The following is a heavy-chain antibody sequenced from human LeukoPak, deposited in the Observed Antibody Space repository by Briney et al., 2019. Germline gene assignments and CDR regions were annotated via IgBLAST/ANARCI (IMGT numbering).Heavy chain of an antibody. CDR2: VSSSSSTI. CDR1: GFTFSNYN. V-gene: IGHV3-48*01. J-gene: IGHJ4*02. Sequence: GSLRLSCAASGFTFSNYNMHWVRQAPGKGLECISYVSSSSSTIYNADSVKGRFTISRDNAKNSLFLQMNSLRAEDTAVYYCVRENFADLFDYWGQGTLVTVSS. CDR3: VRENFADLFDY. D-gene: IGHD1-7*01.